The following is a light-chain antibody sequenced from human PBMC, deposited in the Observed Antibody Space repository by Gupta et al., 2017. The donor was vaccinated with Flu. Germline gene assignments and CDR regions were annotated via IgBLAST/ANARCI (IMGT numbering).Light chain of an antibody. CDR3: QQHDTIPYT. CDR1: QSVLNSYNRKNY. J-gene: IGKJ2*01. V-gene: IGKV4-1*01. CDR2: WAS. Sequence: DIVMTQSPDSLTVSLGERASINCKSSQSVLNSYNRKNYLAWYQQKPVQPPNLLIYWASTREYGVPDRFSGRGSGTDFTLTISSLQAQDVPLYFCQQHDTIPYTFGQWTKLDIK.